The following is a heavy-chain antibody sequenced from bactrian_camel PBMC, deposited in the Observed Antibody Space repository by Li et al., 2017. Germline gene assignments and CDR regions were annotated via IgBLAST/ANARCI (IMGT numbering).Heavy chain of an antibody. CDR2: IDSDGET. D-gene: IGHD2*01. Sequence: HVQLVESGGGSVQSGGSLRLSCAAPGYTYDTYCTAWFRQAPGKEREGVASIDSDGETTYADSVKGRFTISRDNAKDSVYLQMNSLKLEDTAMYYCAAARAPAWTCANFVVAYFDYWGQGTQVTVSS. V-gene: IGHV3S6*01. J-gene: IGHJ4*01. CDR3: AAARAPAWTCANFVVAYFDY. CDR1: GYTYDTYC.